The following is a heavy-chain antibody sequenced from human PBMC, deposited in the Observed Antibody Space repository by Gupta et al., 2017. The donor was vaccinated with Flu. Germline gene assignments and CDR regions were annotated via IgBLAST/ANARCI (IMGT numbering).Heavy chain of an antibody. Sequence: QAPGKGLEWVSYISSSGSTIYYADSVKGRFTISRDNAKNSLYLQMNSLRAEDTAVYYCARGVDYGDYGDYWGQGTLVTVSS. J-gene: IGHJ4*02. CDR3: ARGVDYGDYGDY. CDR2: ISSSGSTI. D-gene: IGHD4-17*01. V-gene: IGHV3-11*01.